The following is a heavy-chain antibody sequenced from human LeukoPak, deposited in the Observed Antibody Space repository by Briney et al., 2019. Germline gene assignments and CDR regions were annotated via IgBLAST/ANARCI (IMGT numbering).Heavy chain of an antibody. V-gene: IGHV3-23*01. CDR2: IIANGVNT. CDR1: GFTFSSYA. Sequence: SGGSLRLSCAASGFTFSSYAMSWVRQAPGKGLEWVSGIIANGVNTYYADSVQGRFTTSRDNSKNTLYLQMNSLRAEDTAVYYCAKYWVDTVLVPFDYWGQGTLVTVSS. J-gene: IGHJ4*02. D-gene: IGHD5-18*01. CDR3: AKYWVDTVLVPFDY.